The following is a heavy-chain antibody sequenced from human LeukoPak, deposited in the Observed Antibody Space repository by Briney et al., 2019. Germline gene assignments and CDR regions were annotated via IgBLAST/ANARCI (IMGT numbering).Heavy chain of an antibody. CDR2: INRSGRT. V-gene: IGHV3-23*01. Sequence: GGSLRLSCVASGFTFSTYDMQWVRQAPGKGLEWVSGINRSGRTYYTDSVKGRFTISRDNSKSTLYLEMDSLRAEDTAVYYCAQGGYFAFDFWGQGTMVTVSS. CDR1: GFTFSTYD. CDR3: AQGGYFAFDF. J-gene: IGHJ3*01. D-gene: IGHD2-2*03.